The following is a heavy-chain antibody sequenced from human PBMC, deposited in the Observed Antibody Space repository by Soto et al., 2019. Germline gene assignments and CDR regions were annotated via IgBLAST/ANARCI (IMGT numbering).Heavy chain of an antibody. J-gene: IGHJ6*02. CDR1: GGSISSSNW. CDR2: IYHSGST. D-gene: IGHD5-12*01. V-gene: IGHV4-4*02. CDR3: ARGKWLRLGGGYYFYYAMDV. Sequence: SETLSLTCAVSGGSISSSNWWSWVRQPPGKGLEWIGEIYHSGSTNYNPSLKSRVTISVDKSKNQFSLKLSSVTAADTAVYYCARGKWLRLGGGYYFYYAMDVWGQGTTVTVSS.